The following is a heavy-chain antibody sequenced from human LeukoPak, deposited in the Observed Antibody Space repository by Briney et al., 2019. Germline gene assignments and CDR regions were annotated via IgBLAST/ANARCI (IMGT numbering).Heavy chain of an antibody. J-gene: IGHJ4*02. CDR3: ARGPNPTGIKVVPAVNFDY. CDR2: ISYDGSNK. D-gene: IGHD2-2*01. Sequence: GGSLRLSCAASGFTFSSYAMHWVRQAPGKGLEWVAVISYDGSNKYYADSVKGRFTISRDNSKNTLYLQMNSLRAEDTAVYYCARGPNPTGIKVVPAVNFDYWGQGTLVTVSS. V-gene: IGHV3-30-3*01. CDR1: GFTFSSYA.